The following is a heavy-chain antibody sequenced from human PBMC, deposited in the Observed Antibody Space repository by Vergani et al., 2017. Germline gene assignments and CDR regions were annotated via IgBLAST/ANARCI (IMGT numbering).Heavy chain of an antibody. J-gene: IGHJ2*01. D-gene: IGHD2-21*01. CDR2: IYHSGST. CDR3: ARSQGDYWYFER. CDR1: GYSIRNGYY. Sequence: QVQLQESGPGLVEPSETLSLTCAVSGYSIRNGYYWGWIRQPPGKGLEWIGSIYHSGSTHYNPSLKSRVSVSLDTSKNRFSLNLTSVTATDTAVYYCARSQGDYWYFERWGPGSLVTVSS. V-gene: IGHV4-38-2*01.